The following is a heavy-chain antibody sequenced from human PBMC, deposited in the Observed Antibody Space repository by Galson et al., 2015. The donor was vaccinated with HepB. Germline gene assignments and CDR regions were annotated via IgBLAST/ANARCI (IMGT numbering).Heavy chain of an antibody. D-gene: IGHD1-26*01. CDR1: GFTVSSNY. CDR2: IYSGGST. V-gene: IGHV3-53*01. J-gene: IGHJ4*02. CDR3: ASLDGGSYYPFDY. Sequence: SLRLSCAASGFTVSSNYMSWVRQAPGKGLEWVSVIYSGGSTYYADSVKGRFTISRDNSKNTLYLQMNSLRAEGTAVYYCASLDGGSYYPFDYWGQGTLVTVSS.